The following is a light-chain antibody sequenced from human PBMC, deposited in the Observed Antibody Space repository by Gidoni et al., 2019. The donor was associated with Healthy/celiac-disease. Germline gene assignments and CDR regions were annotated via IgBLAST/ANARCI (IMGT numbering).Light chain of an antibody. V-gene: IGKV1-39*01. J-gene: IGKJ1*01. Sequence: DIQMTQSPSSLSASVGDRATITCRASQSISSYLNWYQQKPGKAPKLLIYAASSLQSGVPSRFSGSGSGTDFTLTISSLQPEDFATYYCQQSYSTLTWTFGQGTKVEIK. CDR3: QQSYSTLTWT. CDR1: QSISSY. CDR2: AAS.